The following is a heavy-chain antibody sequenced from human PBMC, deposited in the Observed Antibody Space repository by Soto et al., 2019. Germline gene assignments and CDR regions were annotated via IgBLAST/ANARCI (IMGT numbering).Heavy chain of an antibody. J-gene: IGHJ6*03. CDR3: ARTYCSGGSCYGDHYYYYYMDV. CDR1: GGTFSSYT. Sequence: GASVKVSCKASGGTFSSYTISWVRQAPGQGLEWMGRIIPILGIANYAQKFQGRVTITADKSTSTAYMELSSLRSEDTAVYYCARTYCSGGSCYGDHYYYYYMDVWGKGTTVTVS. CDR2: IIPILGIA. D-gene: IGHD2-15*01. V-gene: IGHV1-69*02.